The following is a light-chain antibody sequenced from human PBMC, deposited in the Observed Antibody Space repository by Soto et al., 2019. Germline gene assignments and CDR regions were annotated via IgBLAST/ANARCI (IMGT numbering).Light chain of an antibody. CDR3: AAWDDSLSVYYV. CDR1: SSNIGSNY. Sequence: QSALTQPPSASGTPGQRVTISCSGSSSNIGSNYVYWYQQLPGTAPKLLIYRNNQRPSGVPDRFSGSKSGTSASLAIRGLRSEDEADYYCAAWDDSLSVYYVFGTGTKVTVL. CDR2: RNN. J-gene: IGLJ1*01. V-gene: IGLV1-47*01.